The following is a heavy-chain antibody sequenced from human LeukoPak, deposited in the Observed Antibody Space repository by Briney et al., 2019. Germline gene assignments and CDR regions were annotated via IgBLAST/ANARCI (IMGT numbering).Heavy chain of an antibody. CDR3: ATDHGFHYGAYFDY. Sequence: PGGSLRLSCAASGFTFSDHYMSWIRQAPGKGLEWVAVISYDGSNKYSADSVKGRFTISRDNSKNTLYLQMNSLRPEDTAVYYCATDHGFHYGAYFDYWGQGTLVTVSS. J-gene: IGHJ4*02. CDR1: GFTFSDHY. D-gene: IGHD4-17*01. CDR2: ISYDGSNK. V-gene: IGHV3-30*03.